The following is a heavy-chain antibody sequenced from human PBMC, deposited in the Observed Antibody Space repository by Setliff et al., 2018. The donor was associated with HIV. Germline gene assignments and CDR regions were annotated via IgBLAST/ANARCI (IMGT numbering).Heavy chain of an antibody. Sequence: SETLSLTCTVSGGSISSSSYYWGWIRQPPGKGLEWIGSIYYSGSTYYNPSLKSRVTISVDTSKNQFSLMLSSVTAEDTAVYYCARAQDNYYDSSGYSFDSWGQGSLVTVSS. CDR2: IYYSGST. CDR3: ARAQDNYYDSSGYSFDS. D-gene: IGHD3-22*01. V-gene: IGHV4-39*07. CDR1: GGSISSSSYY. J-gene: IGHJ4*02.